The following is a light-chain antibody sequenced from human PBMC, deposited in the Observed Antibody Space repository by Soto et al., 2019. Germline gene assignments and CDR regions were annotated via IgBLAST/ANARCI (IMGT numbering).Light chain of an antibody. Sequence: EIVLTQSPGPLSLSPGERATLSCRASQSVSSSYLAWYQQKPGQAPRLLMYGASSRATGIPDRFSGSGSGTDFTLTISRLEPEDFAVYYCQQYGSSPLYTFGQGTKLEIK. CDR2: GAS. J-gene: IGKJ2*01. CDR1: QSVSSSY. V-gene: IGKV3-20*01. CDR3: QQYGSSPLYT.